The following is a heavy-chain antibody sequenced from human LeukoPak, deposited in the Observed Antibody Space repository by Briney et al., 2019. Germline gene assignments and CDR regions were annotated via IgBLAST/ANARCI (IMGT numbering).Heavy chain of an antibody. CDR1: GGAIASGGYS. Sequence: SETLSLTCTVSGGAIASGGYSWNWIRQPPGKGLEWIGCIYDRGPAYYTPSLKSRFTISVDRPKNQFFLNVTSLTAADTAVYYCARSRQASGLFSSWGQGAPVFVSS. V-gene: IGHV4-30-2*01. J-gene: IGHJ5*02. CDR2: IYDRGPA. D-gene: IGHD3-10*01. CDR3: ARSRQASGLFSS.